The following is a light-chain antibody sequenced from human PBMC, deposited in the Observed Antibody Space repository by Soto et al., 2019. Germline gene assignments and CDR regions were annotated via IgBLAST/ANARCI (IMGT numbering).Light chain of an antibody. Sequence: DIQMTQSPSSLSASVGGRVTITCRASQSISSYLNWYQQKPGKAPKLLIYAASSLQGGVPSRFSGSGSGTDFTLTITGLQLADFATYYCQQSYSNPRTFGQGTKVDI. CDR1: QSISSY. J-gene: IGKJ1*01. CDR2: AAS. V-gene: IGKV1-39*01. CDR3: QQSYSNPRT.